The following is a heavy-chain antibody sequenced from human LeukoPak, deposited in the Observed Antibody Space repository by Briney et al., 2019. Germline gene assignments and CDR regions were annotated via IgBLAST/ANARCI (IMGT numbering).Heavy chain of an antibody. D-gene: IGHD3-22*01. CDR2: IYYSGST. CDR3: ARDKWHYDSSGYYYYGMDV. J-gene: IGHJ6*02. CDR1: GGSISSYY. Sequence: SETLSLTCTVSGGSISSYYWSWIRQHPGKGLEWIGYIYYSGSTNYNPSLKSRVTISVDTSKNQFSLKLSSVTAADTAVYYCARDKWHYDSSGYYYYGMDVWGQGTTVTVSS. V-gene: IGHV4-59*01.